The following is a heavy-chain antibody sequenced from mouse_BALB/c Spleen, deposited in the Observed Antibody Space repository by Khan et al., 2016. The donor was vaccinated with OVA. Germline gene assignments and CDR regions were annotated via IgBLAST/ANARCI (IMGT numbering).Heavy chain of an antibody. J-gene: IGHJ3*01. CDR2: ITYSGST. V-gene: IGHV3-2*02. Sequence: EVQLQESGPGLVKPSQSLSLTCTVTGYSITSDYAWNWIRQFPGNKLEWMGYITYSGSTSYTPSLKSRISITRDTSKNTFFLQLNSVTTGDTATYYCARGRAYWGQGTLVTVSA. CDR3: ARGRAY. CDR1: GYSITSDYA. D-gene: IGHD3-3*01.